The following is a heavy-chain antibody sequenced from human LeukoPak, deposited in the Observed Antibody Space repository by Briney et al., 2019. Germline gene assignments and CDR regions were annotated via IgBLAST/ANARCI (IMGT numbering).Heavy chain of an antibody. Sequence: PGRSLRLSCAASGFTFSSYGMHWVRQAPGKGLEWVAVISYDGSNKYYADSVKGRFTISRDNSKNTLYLQINSLRAEDTAVYYCARDFWSGPGDYWGQGTLVTASS. CDR1: GFTFSSYG. J-gene: IGHJ4*02. V-gene: IGHV3-30*03. CDR2: ISYDGSNK. D-gene: IGHD3-3*01. CDR3: ARDFWSGPGDY.